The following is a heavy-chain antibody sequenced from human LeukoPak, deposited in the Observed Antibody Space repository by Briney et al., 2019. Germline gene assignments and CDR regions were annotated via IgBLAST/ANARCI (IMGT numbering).Heavy chain of an antibody. V-gene: IGHV3-48*01. D-gene: IGHD3-3*01. CDR2: IDARSGIT. Sequence: PGRSLRLSCAASGFTFSSYGMHWVRQAPGKGPEWVSYIDARSGITYYADSVQGRFTISRDDARESVFLQMDGLRVDDTAVYYCARTYDFGRGPPGDAFDNWGPGTWVIVSA. CDR1: GFTFSSYG. J-gene: IGHJ3*02. CDR3: ARTYDFGRGPPGDAFDN.